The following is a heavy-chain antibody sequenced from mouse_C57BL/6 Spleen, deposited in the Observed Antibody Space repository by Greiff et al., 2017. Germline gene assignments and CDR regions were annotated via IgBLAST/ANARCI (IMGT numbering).Heavy chain of an antibody. V-gene: IGHV1-55*01. CDR1: GYTFTSYD. Sequence: QVQLKQSGPELVKPGASVKLSCKASGYTFTSYDINWVKQRPGQGLEWIGDIYPGSGSTNYNEKFKSKATLTVDTSSSTAYMQLSSLTSEDSAVYYCARSLTGSGYFDYWGQGTTLTVSS. J-gene: IGHJ2*01. CDR2: IYPGSGST. D-gene: IGHD4-1*01. CDR3: ARSLTGSGYFDY.